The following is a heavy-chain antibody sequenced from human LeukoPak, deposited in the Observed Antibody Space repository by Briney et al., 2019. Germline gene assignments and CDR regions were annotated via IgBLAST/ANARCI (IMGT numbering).Heavy chain of an antibody. J-gene: IGHJ4*02. CDR3: ARDNAYMLDY. V-gene: IGHV3-74*03. CDR2: INTDGRTT. CDR1: GFTFNSHA. D-gene: IGHD5-24*01. Sequence: GGSLRLSCAASGFTFNSHAMNWVRQTPGKGLVWVAHINTDGRTTTYADSVKGRFTVSRDNAKNTLYLEMNRLRAEDTAVYYCARDNAYMLDYWGQGTQVTVSS.